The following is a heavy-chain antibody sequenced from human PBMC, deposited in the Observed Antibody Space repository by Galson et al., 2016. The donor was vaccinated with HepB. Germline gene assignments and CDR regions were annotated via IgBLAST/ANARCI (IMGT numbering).Heavy chain of an antibody. Sequence: SLRLSCAASGFTFSGSAMHWVRQAPGKGLEWMAVISYISSGSSYTNYADSLKGRFTISRDNAKNSLYLQMNSLRVEDTAVYYCARQCSPRRYDFLTRSLKGCFDPWGQGTLVTVSS. D-gene: IGHD3-9*01. CDR1: GFTFSGSA. CDR2: ISSGSSYT. V-gene: IGHV3-11*06. CDR3: ARQCSPRRYDFLTRSLKGCFDP. J-gene: IGHJ5*02.